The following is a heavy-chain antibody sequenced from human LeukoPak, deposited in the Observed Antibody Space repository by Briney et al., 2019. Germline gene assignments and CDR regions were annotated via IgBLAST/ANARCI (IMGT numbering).Heavy chain of an antibody. CDR3: ARDYPLATWYFDL. Sequence: GGSLRLSCAASGFTFSSYSMNWVRQAPGKGLEWVSYISSSSSTMYYADSVKGRFTISRDNAKNSLYLQMNSLRAEDTAVYYCARDYPLATWYFDLWGRGTLVTVSS. CDR1: GFTFSSYS. CDR2: ISSSSSTM. J-gene: IGHJ2*01. D-gene: IGHD3-16*02. V-gene: IGHV3-48*04.